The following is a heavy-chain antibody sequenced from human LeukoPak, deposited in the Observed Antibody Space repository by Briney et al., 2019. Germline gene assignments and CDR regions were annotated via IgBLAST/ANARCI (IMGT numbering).Heavy chain of an antibody. D-gene: IGHD4-17*01. CDR3: ARILTTVTTRVRWWGWFDP. CDR2: IYTSGTT. J-gene: IGHJ5*02. Sequence: PSETLSLTCTVSGDSISSYYWSWIRQPAGKGLEWIGRIYTSGTTNYNPSLKSRVTISVDKSKNQFSLKLSSLTAAYTAVYYCARILTTVTTRVRWWGWFDPWGQGALVTVSS. V-gene: IGHV4-4*07. CDR1: GDSISSYY.